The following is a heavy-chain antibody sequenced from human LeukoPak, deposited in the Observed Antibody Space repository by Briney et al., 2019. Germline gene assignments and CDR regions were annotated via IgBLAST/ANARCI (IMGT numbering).Heavy chain of an antibody. J-gene: IGHJ4*02. D-gene: IGHD3-22*01. CDR2: IYYGGST. Sequence: SETLSLTCTVSGGSISSYYWSWIRQSPGKGLEWIGSIYYGGSTYYNPSLKSRVTISLDTSKNQFSLNLTSVAAADTAVYYCAREKALIDHYDFSGYDWEYWGPGSLVIVSS. CDR3: AREKALIDHYDFSGYDWEY. V-gene: IGHV4-59*12. CDR1: GGSISSYY.